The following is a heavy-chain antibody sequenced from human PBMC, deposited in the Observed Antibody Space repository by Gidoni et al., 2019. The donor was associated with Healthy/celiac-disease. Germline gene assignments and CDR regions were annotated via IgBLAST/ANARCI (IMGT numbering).Heavy chain of an antibody. CDR2: ISYDGSNK. CDR1: GFTFSSYA. Sequence: QVQLVESVGGVVQPGRSLRLSCAASGFTFSSYAMHWVRQAPGKGLEWVAVISYDGSNKYYADSVKGRFTISRDKSKNTLYLQMNSLRAEDTAVYYCARGGHSSSWYRYYYYYYGMDVWGQGTTVTVSS. V-gene: IGHV3-30*04. D-gene: IGHD6-13*01. J-gene: IGHJ6*02. CDR3: ARGGHSSSWYRYYYYYYGMDV.